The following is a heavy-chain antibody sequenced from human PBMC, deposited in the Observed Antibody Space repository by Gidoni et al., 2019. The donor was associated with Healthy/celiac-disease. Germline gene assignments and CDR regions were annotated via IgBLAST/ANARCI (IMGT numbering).Heavy chain of an antibody. CDR3: AKDNLDPDMITFGGVIVPVSDY. Sequence: VRQAPGKGLEWVSAISGSGGSTYYADSVKGRFTISRDNSKNTLYLQMNSLRAEDTAVYYCAKDNLDPDMITFGGVIVPVSDYWGQGTLVTVSS. J-gene: IGHJ4*02. V-gene: IGHV3-23*01. CDR2: ISGSGGST. D-gene: IGHD3-16*02.